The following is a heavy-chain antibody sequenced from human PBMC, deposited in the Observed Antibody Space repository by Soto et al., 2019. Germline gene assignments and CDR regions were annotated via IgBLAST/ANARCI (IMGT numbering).Heavy chain of an antibody. CDR3: ATLGAGAFDY. D-gene: IGHD3-16*01. CDR1: GYTFNDYY. Sequence: SVKVSCKASGYTFNDYYIHWVRQAPGQGLEGMGWINPNSGGTKYAQKFQGRVTMTRDTSISTAYMELSRLRTDDTAVYYCATLGAGAFDYWGQGSLVTAPQ. J-gene: IGHJ4*02. V-gene: IGHV1-2*02. CDR2: INPNSGGT.